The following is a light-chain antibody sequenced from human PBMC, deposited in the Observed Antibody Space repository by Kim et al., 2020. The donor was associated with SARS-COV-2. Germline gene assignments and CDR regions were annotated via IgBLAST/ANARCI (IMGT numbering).Light chain of an antibody. V-gene: IGKV3D-15*03. J-gene: IGKJ2*01. Sequence: EIVMTQSPATLSVSPGERATLTCRASQTVSRNLAWYQQKSGQAPRLLIFGASIRATGVPARFSGSGSVTEFTLTINILQSEDFAVYYCQQYNNWTYTFGQGTKLEI. CDR1: QTVSRN. CDR3: QQYNNWTYT. CDR2: GAS.